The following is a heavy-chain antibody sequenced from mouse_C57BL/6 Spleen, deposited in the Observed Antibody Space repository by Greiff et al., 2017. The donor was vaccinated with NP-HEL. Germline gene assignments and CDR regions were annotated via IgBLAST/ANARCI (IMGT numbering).Heavy chain of an antibody. CDR3: ARDHYYGSSPWFAY. J-gene: IGHJ3*01. Sequence: DVKLVESGGGLVKPGGSLKLSCAASGFTFSSYAMSWVRQTPEKRLEWVATISDGGSYTYYPDNVKGRFTISRDNAKNNLYLQMSHLKSEDTAMYYCARDHYYGSSPWFAYWGQGTLVTVSA. D-gene: IGHD1-1*01. CDR1: GFTFSSYA. V-gene: IGHV5-4*01. CDR2: ISDGGSYT.